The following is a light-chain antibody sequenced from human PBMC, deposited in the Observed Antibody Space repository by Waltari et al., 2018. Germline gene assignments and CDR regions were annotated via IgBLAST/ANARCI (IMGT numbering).Light chain of an antibody. CDR2: DVS. V-gene: IGLV2-14*01. CDR1: SSDVGGYNY. J-gene: IGLJ2*01. CDR3: SSYTSSNTVI. Sequence: QSALTQPASVSGSPGQSITISCTGTSSDVGGYNYVSWYQQYPGKVPKLMMYDVSKWPSGVSNRFSGSKSGNTASLTISGLQAEDEADYYCSSYTSSNTVIFGGGTKLTVL.